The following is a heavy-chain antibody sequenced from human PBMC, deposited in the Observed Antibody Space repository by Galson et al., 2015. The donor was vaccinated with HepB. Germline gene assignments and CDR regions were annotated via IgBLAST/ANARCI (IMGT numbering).Heavy chain of an antibody. CDR1: GFSFNSFT. J-gene: IGHJ3*02. V-gene: IGHV3-21*01. Sequence: SLRLSCAASGFSFNSFTMNWVRQAPGKGLEWVSSITSTGNYIYYAHSVKGRFTISRDNAKNSLSLQVSSLRAEDAAIYYCVRRGTYKGDAFDIWGQGTMVTVSS. CDR2: ITSTGNYI. D-gene: IGHD1-14*01. CDR3: VRRGTYKGDAFDI.